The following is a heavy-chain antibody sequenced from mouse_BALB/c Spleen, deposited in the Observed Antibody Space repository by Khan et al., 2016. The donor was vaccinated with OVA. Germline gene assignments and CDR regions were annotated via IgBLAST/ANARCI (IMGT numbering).Heavy chain of an antibody. CDR2: IYPFNGDT. CDR1: GYTFTSYV. J-gene: IGHJ3*01. V-gene: IGHV1S136*01. Sequence: VQLQQSGPELVKPGASVKMSCKASGYTFTSYVMHWVKQKPGQGLEWIGYIYPFNGDTKYNEKFKDKATLTSDKSSSPAYMELSSLTSAGSAVLFCAPVGSYYASFAYWGQGTLVTVPA. D-gene: IGHD2-12*01. CDR3: APVGSYYASFAY.